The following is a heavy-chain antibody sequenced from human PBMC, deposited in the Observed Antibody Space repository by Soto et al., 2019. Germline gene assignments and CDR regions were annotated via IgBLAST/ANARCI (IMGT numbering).Heavy chain of an antibody. D-gene: IGHD2-15*01. Sequence: TAETLSLTCTVSGGSISSYYWSWIRQPPGKGLEWIGYIYYSGSTNYNPSLKSRVTISVDTSKNQFALKLSSVTAADSAVYYCAVVVTNYCYGMDVWGQGTTVTVSS. CDR1: GGSISSYY. CDR3: AVVVTNYCYGMDV. CDR2: IYYSGST. J-gene: IGHJ6*02. V-gene: IGHV4-59*01.